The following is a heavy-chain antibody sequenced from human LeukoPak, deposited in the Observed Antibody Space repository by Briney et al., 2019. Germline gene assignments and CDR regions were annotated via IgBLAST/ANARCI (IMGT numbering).Heavy chain of an antibody. CDR2: ISGSGGST. Sequence: GSLRLSCAASGFTFSSYAMSWVRQAPGKGLEWVSAISGSGGSTYYADSVKGRFTISRDNSKNTLYLQMNSLGAEDTAVYYCAKGVAIFGVVIPNDIWGQGTMVTVSS. CDR1: GFTFSSYA. J-gene: IGHJ3*02. D-gene: IGHD3-3*01. V-gene: IGHV3-23*01. CDR3: AKGVAIFGVVIPNDI.